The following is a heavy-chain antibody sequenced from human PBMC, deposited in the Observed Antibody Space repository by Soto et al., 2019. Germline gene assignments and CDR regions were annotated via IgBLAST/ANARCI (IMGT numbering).Heavy chain of an antibody. CDR3: ASRYGDLEGGMYAFDI. CDR2: IYYSGST. CDR1: GGSISSSSYY. J-gene: IGHJ3*02. Sequence: SETLSLTCTVSGGSISSSSYYWGWIRQPPGKGLEWIGSIYYSGSTYYNPSLKSRVTISVDTPKNQFSLKLSYETAADTAVYYCASRYGDLEGGMYAFDIWGQGTMVTVSS. V-gene: IGHV4-39*01. D-gene: IGHD4-17*01.